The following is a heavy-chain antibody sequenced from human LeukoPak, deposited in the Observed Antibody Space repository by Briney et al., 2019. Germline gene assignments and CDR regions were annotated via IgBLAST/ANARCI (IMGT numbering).Heavy chain of an antibody. J-gene: IGHJ4*02. D-gene: IGHD6-13*01. Sequence: PGGSLRLSCAASGFAFSNQAIGWVRQASGEGLEWGSVICDSGDITYYADSVKGRFTISRDNSKNTLFLQMNSLRAEDTAVYYCAKSGIEAAGSLVYFDYWGQGTLVTASS. CDR2: ICDSGDIT. V-gene: IGHV3-23*01. CDR1: GFAFSNQA. CDR3: AKSGIEAAGSLVYFDY.